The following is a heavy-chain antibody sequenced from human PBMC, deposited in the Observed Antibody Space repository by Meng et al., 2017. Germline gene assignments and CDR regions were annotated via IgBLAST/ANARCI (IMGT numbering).Heavy chain of an antibody. J-gene: IGHJ4*02. CDR1: GFTFNNYW. CDR3: LDEAPRSDY. Sequence: VQFVAAGGGFVQPGGSLRLSCPASGFTFNNYWMHWLRQVPGKGLVWVSRISGDGSITNYADSVKGRFTISRDNAKNTLYLQMNSLRPEDTAVYYCLDEAPRSDYWGQGSLVTVSS. D-gene: IGHD1-1*01. CDR2: ISGDGSIT. V-gene: IGHV3-74*01.